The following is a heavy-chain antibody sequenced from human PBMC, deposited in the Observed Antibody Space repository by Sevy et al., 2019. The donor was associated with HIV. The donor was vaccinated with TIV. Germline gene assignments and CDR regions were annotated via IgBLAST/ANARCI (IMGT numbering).Heavy chain of an antibody. V-gene: IGHV3-7*03. CDR1: GFTFGRYW. CDR2: IKVDGSEK. Sequence: GGSLRLSCAASGFTFGRYWMGWVRQAPGKGRGWVANIKVDGSEKYYVDSGKGRFTISRDNAKTSLYLQMNSLRAEDTAVYYCARDCSSTRCLWGMDVWGQGTTVTVSS. J-gene: IGHJ6*02. CDR3: ARDCSSTRCLWGMDV. D-gene: IGHD2-2*01.